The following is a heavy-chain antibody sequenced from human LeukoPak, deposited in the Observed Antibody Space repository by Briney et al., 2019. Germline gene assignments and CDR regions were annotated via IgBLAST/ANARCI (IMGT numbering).Heavy chain of an antibody. Sequence: GRSLRLSCAASGFTFDDYAMHWVRRAPGKGLEWVSGISWNSGSIGYADSVKGRFTISRDNAKNSLYLQMNSLRAEDTALYYCAKDPYSSLSRYGYMDVWGKGTTVTVSS. CDR3: AKDPYSSLSRYGYMDV. J-gene: IGHJ6*03. V-gene: IGHV3-9*01. CDR2: ISWNSGSI. D-gene: IGHD6-13*01. CDR1: GFTFDDYA.